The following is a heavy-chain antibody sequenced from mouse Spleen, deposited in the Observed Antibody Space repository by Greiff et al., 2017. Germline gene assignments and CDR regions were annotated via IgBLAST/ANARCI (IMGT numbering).Heavy chain of an antibody. D-gene: IGHD2-1*01. CDR2: IRNKANGYTT. CDR1: GCTFTDDY. Sequence: EVQGVESGGGLVQPGGALSLSCAASGCTFTDDYMSWVRQPPGKALEWLGFIRNKANGYTTEYSASVKGRFTISRDNSQSILYLQMNALRAEDSATYYCARYSGNSFAYWGQGTLVTVSA. J-gene: IGHJ3*01. CDR3: ARYSGNSFAY. V-gene: IGHV7-3*01.